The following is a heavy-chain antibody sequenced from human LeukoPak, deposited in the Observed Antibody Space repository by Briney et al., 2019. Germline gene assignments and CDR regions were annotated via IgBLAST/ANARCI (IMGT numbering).Heavy chain of an antibody. J-gene: IGHJ4*02. CDR2: IIPIFGTA. D-gene: IGHD5-12*01. Sequence: SSVKVSCKASGGTFSSYAISWVRQAPEQGLEWMGGIIPIFGTANYAQKFQGRVTITTDESTSTAYMELSSLRSEDTAVYYCARDGGYSGYEPFDYWGQGTLVTVSS. CDR3: ARDGGYSGYEPFDY. CDR1: GGTFSSYA. V-gene: IGHV1-69*05.